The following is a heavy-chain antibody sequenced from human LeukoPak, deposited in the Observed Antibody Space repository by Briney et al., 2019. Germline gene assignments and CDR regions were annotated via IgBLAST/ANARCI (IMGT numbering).Heavy chain of an antibody. D-gene: IGHD3-3*01. V-gene: IGHV3-21*01. CDR2: ITSSSTFR. CDR1: GFTFSNYS. CDR3: ARDRNTDFWSGYYTNYFDY. Sequence: TGGSLRLSCVGFGFTFSNYSMNWVRQAPGKGLEWVSSITSSSTFRYYADSLTGRFTISRDNAKNSLYLQMNSLRAEDTAVYYCARDRNTDFWSGYYTNYFDYWGQGTLVTVSS. J-gene: IGHJ4*02.